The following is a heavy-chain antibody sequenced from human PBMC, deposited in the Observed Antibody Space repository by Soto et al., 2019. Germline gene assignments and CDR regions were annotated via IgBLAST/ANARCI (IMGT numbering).Heavy chain of an antibody. V-gene: IGHV3-74*01. D-gene: IGHD7-27*01. CDR3: GRAPGGTGIVDY. CDR2: INSEGTTT. Sequence: EVQLVESGGGLVQPGGSLRLSCTASGFTFSSYWMQWVRQAPGKGLVWVSRINSEGTTTTYADSVKGRFTISSDNAKNTLFLQMNSLRAEDTAVYYCGRAPGGTGIVDYWGLGTLVTVSS. CDR1: GFTFSSYW. J-gene: IGHJ4*02.